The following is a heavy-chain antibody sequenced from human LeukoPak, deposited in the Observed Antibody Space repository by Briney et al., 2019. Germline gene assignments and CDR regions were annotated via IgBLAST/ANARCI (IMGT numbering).Heavy chain of an antibody. J-gene: IGHJ6*02. Sequence: SGTLSLTCAVYGESFSGYYWSWIRQPPGKGLEWIGEVNHSGSTNYNPSLKSRVTISIDTSKNQFSLKLSSVTAADTAVYFCAKNNCSGDSCYPDYYYVMDVWGQGTTVTVSS. CDR2: VNHSGST. CDR3: AKNNCSGDSCYPDYYYVMDV. V-gene: IGHV4-34*01. CDR1: GESFSGYY. D-gene: IGHD2-15*01.